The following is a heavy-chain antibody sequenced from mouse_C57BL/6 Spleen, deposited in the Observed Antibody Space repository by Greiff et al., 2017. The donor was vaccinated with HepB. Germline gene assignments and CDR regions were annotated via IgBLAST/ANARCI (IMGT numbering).Heavy chain of an antibody. CDR2: IDPSDSYT. Sequence: VKLQQPGAELVKPGASVKLSCKASGYTFTSYWMQWVKQRPGQGLEWIGEIDPSDSYTNYNQKFKGKATLTVDTSSSTAYMQLSSLTSEDSAVYYCARRGSNYGYFDYWGQGTTLTVSS. CDR3: ARRGSNYGYFDY. CDR1: GYTFTSYW. J-gene: IGHJ2*01. D-gene: IGHD2-5*01. V-gene: IGHV1-50*01.